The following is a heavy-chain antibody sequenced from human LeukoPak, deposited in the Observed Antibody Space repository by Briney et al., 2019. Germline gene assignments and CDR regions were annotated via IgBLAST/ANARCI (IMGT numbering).Heavy chain of an antibody. CDR2: ITGSGGRT. CDR3: AKEYTGTFSPFPSYFDN. D-gene: IGHD1-26*01. V-gene: IGHV3-23*01. J-gene: IGHJ4*02. CDR1: GFTFSSYA. Sequence: PGGSLRLSCAASGFTFSSYAMNWVRQAPGKGLEWVSPITGSGGRTYYADSVKGRFTISRDNSKNTLYLQMNSLRAEDTAIYYCAKEYTGTFSPFPSYFDNWGQGTLVTVSS.